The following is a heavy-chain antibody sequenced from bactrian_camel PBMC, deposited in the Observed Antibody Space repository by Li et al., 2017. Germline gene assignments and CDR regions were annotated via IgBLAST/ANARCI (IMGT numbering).Heavy chain of an antibody. V-gene: IGHV3S53*01. Sequence: VQLVESGGNSVQAGGSLTLSCVMKGYTVTSACMGWFRQAPGKERERVAVIYAGSNSYYNDAVKGRFTISQGNAKNTVYLQMNSLNPEDTAVYHCAADPGPDCTRATIVPNYYYFGQGTQVTVS. CDR2: IYAGSNS. D-gene: IGHD4*01. J-gene: IGHJ4*01. CDR3: AADPGPDCTRATIVPNYYY. CDR1: GYTVTSAC.